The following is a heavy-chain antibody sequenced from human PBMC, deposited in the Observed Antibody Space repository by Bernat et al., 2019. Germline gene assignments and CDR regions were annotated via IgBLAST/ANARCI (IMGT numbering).Heavy chain of an antibody. CDR3: ARGTSTSAHYMDV. J-gene: IGHJ6*03. CDR1: GFTFSDYY. V-gene: IGHV3-11*05. CDR2: ISSSSSYT. Sequence: QVQLVESGGGLVKPGGSLRLSCAASGFTFSDYYMSCIRQAPGKGLDWVAYISSSSSYTNYEDSVKGRFTITRDNAKNSLYLQMNSLRAEDSAVYYFARGTSTSAHYMDVWGKGTTVTVSS.